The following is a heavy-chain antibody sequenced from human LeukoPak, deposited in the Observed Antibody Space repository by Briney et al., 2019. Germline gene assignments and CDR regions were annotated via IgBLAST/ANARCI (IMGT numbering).Heavy chain of an antibody. CDR3: ARAILASFDS. D-gene: IGHD3-3*01. V-gene: IGHV4-39*07. CDR2: IYYSGST. J-gene: IGHJ4*02. Sequence: PSETLSLTCTVSGGSISSSSYYWGWIRQPPGKGLEWIGSIYYSGSTYYNPSLKSRVTISVDTSKNQFSLKLSSVTAADTAVYYCARAILASFDSWGQGTLVTVSS. CDR1: GGSISSSSYY.